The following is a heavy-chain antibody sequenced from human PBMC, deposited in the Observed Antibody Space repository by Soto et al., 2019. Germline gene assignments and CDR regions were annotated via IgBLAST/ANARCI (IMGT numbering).Heavy chain of an antibody. D-gene: IGHD1-20*01. CDR2: ISGSGGST. CDR1: GFTFSSYA. J-gene: IGHJ6*03. Sequence: GGSLRLSCAASGFTFSSYAMSWVRQAPGKGLEWVSAISGSGGSTYYADSVKGRFTISRDNSKNTLYLQMNSLRAEDTAVYYCAKVPITGTYYYYYYMDVWGKGTTVTVSS. CDR3: AKVPITGTYYYYYYMDV. V-gene: IGHV3-23*01.